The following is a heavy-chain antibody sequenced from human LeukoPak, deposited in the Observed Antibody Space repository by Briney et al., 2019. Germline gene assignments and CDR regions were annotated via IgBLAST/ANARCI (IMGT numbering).Heavy chain of an antibody. CDR1: GYTFTSYG. Sequence: ASVKLSCKASGYTFTSYGISWVRQAPGQGLEWMGWISPYNGNTNCAQKLQGRVTMTTDTSTSTAYMKLRSLRSDDTAVYYCSGDLGGGIADYWGQGTLVTVSS. CDR3: SGDLGGGIADY. J-gene: IGHJ4*02. V-gene: IGHV1-18*01. CDR2: ISPYNGNT. D-gene: IGHD6-13*01.